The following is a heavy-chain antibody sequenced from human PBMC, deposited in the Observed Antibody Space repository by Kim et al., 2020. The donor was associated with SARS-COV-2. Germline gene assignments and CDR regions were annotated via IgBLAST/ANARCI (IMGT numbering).Heavy chain of an antibody. J-gene: IGHJ4*02. CDR2: INHSGST. D-gene: IGHD6-19*01. V-gene: IGHV4-34*01. CDR1: GGSFSGYY. Sequence: SETLSLTCAVYGGSFSGYYWSWIRQPPGKGLEWIGEINHSGSTNYNPSLKSRVTISVDTSKNQFSLKLSSVTAADTAVYYCARGLTVAGTAGIDYWGQGTLVTVSS. CDR3: ARGLTVAGTAGIDY.